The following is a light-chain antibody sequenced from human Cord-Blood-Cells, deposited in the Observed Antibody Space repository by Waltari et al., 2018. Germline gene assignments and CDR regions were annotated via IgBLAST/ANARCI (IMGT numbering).Light chain of an antibody. Sequence: EIVMTQSPATLSVSPGERATLPCRASQSVSSNLAWYPQKPGQAPRLLTYGASTRATGIPARFSGSGSGTEFTLTISSLQSEDFAVYYCQQYNNWPPWTFGQGTKVEIK. CDR3: QQYNNWPPWT. CDR1: QSVSSN. CDR2: GAS. J-gene: IGKJ1*01. V-gene: IGKV3-15*01.